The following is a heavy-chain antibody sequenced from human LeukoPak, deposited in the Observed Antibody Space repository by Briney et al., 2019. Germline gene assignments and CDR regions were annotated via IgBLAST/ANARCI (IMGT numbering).Heavy chain of an antibody. V-gene: IGHV3-30-3*01. J-gene: IGHJ5*02. Sequence: GGFLRLSCAASGFTFSSYAMHWVRQAPGKGLEWVAVISYDGSNKYYADSVKGRFTISRGNSKNTLYLQMNSLRAEDTAVYYCARDLPWFDPWGQGTLVAVSS. CDR2: ISYDGSNK. CDR1: GFTFSSYA. CDR3: ARDLPWFDP.